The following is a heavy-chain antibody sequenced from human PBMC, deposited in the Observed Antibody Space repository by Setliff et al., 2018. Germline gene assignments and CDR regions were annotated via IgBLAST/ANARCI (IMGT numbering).Heavy chain of an antibody. Sequence: PGGSLRLSCAASAFTFNKYAVTWLRQAPGKGLEWVSSITVSGHSTYADSVKGRFSISRDNSRNTLYLQMNSLRAEDTASYFCSRDPHGDYVGAFDPWGQGILVTVSS. D-gene: IGHD4-17*01. CDR2: ITVSGHST. CDR1: AFTFNKYA. V-gene: IGHV3-23*01. CDR3: SRDPHGDYVGAFDP. J-gene: IGHJ5*02.